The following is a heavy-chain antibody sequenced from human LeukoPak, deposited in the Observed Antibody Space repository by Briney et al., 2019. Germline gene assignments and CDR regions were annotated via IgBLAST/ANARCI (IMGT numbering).Heavy chain of an antibody. V-gene: IGHV3-23*01. Sequence: PGGSLRLSCAASGFTFSSYALSWVRQAPGKGLEWVSGISGGGGNTYYADSVKGRFTISRDNLKNTLYLQMNSLRAEDTALYYCAKVPYSSSWYFGAFDIWGQGTMVTVSS. J-gene: IGHJ3*02. CDR2: ISGGGGNT. D-gene: IGHD6-13*01. CDR1: GFTFSSYA. CDR3: AKVPYSSSWYFGAFDI.